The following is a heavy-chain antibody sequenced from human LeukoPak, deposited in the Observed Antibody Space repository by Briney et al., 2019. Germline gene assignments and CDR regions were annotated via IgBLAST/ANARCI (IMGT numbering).Heavy chain of an antibody. CDR3: ARENYRGNSRPFDY. CDR2: IYHSGST. D-gene: IGHD4-23*01. V-gene: IGHV4-31*03. Sequence: SETLSLTCTVSGGSITSGAYYWSWIRQHPGKGLEYIGYIYHSGSTYYNPSLKSRVTISVDTSKNQFSLKLSSVTAADTAVYYCARENYRGNSRPFDYWGQGTLVTVPS. CDR1: GGSITSGAYY. J-gene: IGHJ4*02.